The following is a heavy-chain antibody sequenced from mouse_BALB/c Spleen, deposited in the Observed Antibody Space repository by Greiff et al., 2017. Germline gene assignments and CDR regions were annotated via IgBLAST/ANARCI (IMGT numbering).Heavy chain of an antibody. D-gene: IGHD2-10*02. Sequence: EVQLVESGGGLVKPGGSLKLSCAASGFTFSSYAMSWVRQSPEKRLEWVAEISSGGSYTYYPDTVTGRFTISRDNAKNTLYLEMSSLRSEDTAMYYCAREKYGNSVFAYWGQGTLVTVSA. CDR1: GFTFSSYA. CDR2: ISSGGSYT. V-gene: IGHV5-9-4*01. CDR3: AREKYGNSVFAY. J-gene: IGHJ3*01.